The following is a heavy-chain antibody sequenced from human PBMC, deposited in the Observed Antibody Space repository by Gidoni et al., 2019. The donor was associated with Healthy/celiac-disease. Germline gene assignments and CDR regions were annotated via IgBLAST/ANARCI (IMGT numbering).Heavy chain of an antibody. Sequence: QVQLVAAGGGVVQPGRSLRLSCAASGFTFSRYAMHWVRQAPGKGLEWVAVISYDGSNKYYADSVKGRFTISRDNSKNTLYLQMNSLRAEDTAVYYCARDATGWLVGSYFDYWGQGTLVTVSS. CDR1: GFTFSRYA. V-gene: IGHV3-30-3*01. CDR3: ARDATGWLVGSYFDY. CDR2: ISYDGSNK. J-gene: IGHJ4*02. D-gene: IGHD6-19*01.